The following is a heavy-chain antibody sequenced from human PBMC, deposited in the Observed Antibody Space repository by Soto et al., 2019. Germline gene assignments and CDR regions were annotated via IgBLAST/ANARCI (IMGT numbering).Heavy chain of an antibody. J-gene: IGHJ4*02. V-gene: IGHV4-39*01. CDR1: GDSVSSSSYY. CDR2: IYYTGKT. Sequence: PSETLSLTCSVSGDSVSSSSYYWGWIRQPPGKGLEWIGSIYYTGKTNYNPSLKSRVTISVDTSKNQFSLRLSSVTAADTAVYYCARNKSNGYVWPFNYWGQGTLVTVSS. CDR3: ARNKSNGYVWPFNY. D-gene: IGHD3-22*01.